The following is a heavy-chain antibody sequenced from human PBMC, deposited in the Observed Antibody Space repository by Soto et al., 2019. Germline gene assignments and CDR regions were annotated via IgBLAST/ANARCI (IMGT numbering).Heavy chain of an antibody. D-gene: IGHD2-2*01. CDR2: ISGYNGNT. CDR3: ARRCSRTRCLDL. J-gene: IGHJ2*01. CDR1: GYTFTSYG. V-gene: IGHV1-18*01. Sequence: QVQLVQSGAEVKKPGASVKVSCKASGYTFTSYGICWVRQAPGQGLEWMGWISGYNGNTNYAQIPLGKVTITTATSTSTVYMELGSLRSDDTAVYYCARRCSRTRCLDLWGRGTLVIVCS.